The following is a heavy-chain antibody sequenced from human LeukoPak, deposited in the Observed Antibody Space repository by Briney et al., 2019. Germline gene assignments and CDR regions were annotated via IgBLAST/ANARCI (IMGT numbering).Heavy chain of an antibody. CDR2: ISSSSSTI. J-gene: IGHJ5*02. V-gene: IGHV3-48*01. Sequence: GGSLRLSCVASGFTFSSYNMNWVRQAPGKGLEWVSYISSSSSTIYYADSVKGRFTISRDNAKNSLYLQMNSLRAEDTAVYYCARDYSNIVNWFDPWGQGTLVTVSS. CDR1: GFTFSSYN. CDR3: ARDYSNIVNWFDP. D-gene: IGHD4-11*01.